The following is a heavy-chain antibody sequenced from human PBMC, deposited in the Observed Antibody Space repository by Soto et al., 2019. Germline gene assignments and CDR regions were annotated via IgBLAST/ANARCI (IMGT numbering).Heavy chain of an antibody. CDR2: ISANYGNT. CDR3: ARDPALLLIAAAGALDS. V-gene: IGHV1-18*01. CDR1: GDTYSRYP. J-gene: IGHJ4*02. Sequence: ASVNVYCKTSGDTYSRYPISWVRQEHGQGLEWMGWISANYGNTNYAQRFQGRVTMTTDASTSTAYMELRSLRSDDTAVYYCARDPALLLIAAAGALDSWGQGTLVTGSS. D-gene: IGHD6-13*01.